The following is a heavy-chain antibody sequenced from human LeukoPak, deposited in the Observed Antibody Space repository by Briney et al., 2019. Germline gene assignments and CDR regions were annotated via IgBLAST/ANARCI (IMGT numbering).Heavy chain of an antibody. CDR1: GGSISSYY. Sequence: SETLSLTCTVSGGSISSYYWSWIRQPPGKGPEFIGYIYYSGSTNYNPSLKSRVTISVDTSKSQFSLKLSSVTAADTAVYYCARGVPQYPVDCWGQGTLVTVSS. J-gene: IGHJ4*02. CDR2: IYYSGST. D-gene: IGHD1-1*01. V-gene: IGHV4-59*01. CDR3: ARGVPQYPVDC.